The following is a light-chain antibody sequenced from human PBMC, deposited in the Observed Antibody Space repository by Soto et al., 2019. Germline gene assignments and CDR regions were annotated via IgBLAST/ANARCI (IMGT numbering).Light chain of an antibody. CDR3: QQRSNWFLG. CDR2: DAA. J-gene: IGKJ4*01. CDR1: QSVSSY. V-gene: IGKV3-11*01. Sequence: EIVLTQSPATLSLSPGERATLSCRASQSVSSYLAWYQQKPGQAPRLLIYDAANSSTGIPARFSGSGSGTDFTLTISSLEPEDFAVYSCQQRSNWFLGFGGGTKGEIK.